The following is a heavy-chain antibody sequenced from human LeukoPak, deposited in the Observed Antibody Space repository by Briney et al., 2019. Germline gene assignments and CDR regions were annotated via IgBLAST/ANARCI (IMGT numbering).Heavy chain of an antibody. CDR1: GXTFSSYS. Sequence: GGSLRLSCAASGXTFSSYSMNWVRQAPGKGLEWVSSISSSSSYIYYADSVKGRFTISRDNAKNSLYLQVNSLRAEDTAVYYCARDSPIAAAYFDYWGQGTLFTVSS. D-gene: IGHD6-13*01. J-gene: IGHJ4*02. V-gene: IGHV3-21*01. CDR3: ARDSPIAAAYFDY. CDR2: ISSSSSYI.